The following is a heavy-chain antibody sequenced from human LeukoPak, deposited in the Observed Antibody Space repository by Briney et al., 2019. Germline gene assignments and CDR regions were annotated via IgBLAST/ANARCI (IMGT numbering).Heavy chain of an antibody. J-gene: IGHJ4*02. D-gene: IGHD3-22*01. CDR1: GYTFTGYY. V-gene: IGHV1-46*01. CDR3: ARDPDYDSSGSHFDY. Sequence: ASVKVSCKASGYTFTGYYMHWVRQAPGQGLEWMGIINPSGGTTTFAEKFQGRVTMTGDTSTSTVYMELSSLRSEDTAVYYCARDPDYDSSGSHFDYWGQGTLVTVSS. CDR2: INPSGGTT.